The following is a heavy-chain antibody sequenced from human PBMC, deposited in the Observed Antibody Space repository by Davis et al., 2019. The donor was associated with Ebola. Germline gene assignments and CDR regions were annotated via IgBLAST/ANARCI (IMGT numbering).Heavy chain of an antibody. V-gene: IGHV4-34*01. D-gene: IGHD3-3*01. J-gene: IGHJ4*02. CDR2: INHSGST. CDR3: ARRIFGVVITPFDY. Sequence: SETLSLTCAVNGGSFLNYYWTWIRQAPGKGLEWIAEINHSGSTNYNPSLKSRVTISVDTSKNQFSLKLSSVTAADTAVYYCARRIFGVVITPFDYWGQGTLVTVSS. CDR1: GGSFLNYY.